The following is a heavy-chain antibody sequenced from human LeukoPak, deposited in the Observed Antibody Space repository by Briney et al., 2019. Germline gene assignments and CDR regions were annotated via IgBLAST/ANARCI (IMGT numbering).Heavy chain of an antibody. CDR3: ARCGSSWYQYNWFDP. Sequence: PSETLSLTCTVSGYSISSGYYWGWIRQPPGKGLEWIGYIYYSGSTNYNPSLKSRVTISVDTSKNQFSLKLSSVTAADTAVYYCARCGSSWYQYNWFDPWGQGTLVTVSS. CDR2: IYYSGST. J-gene: IGHJ5*02. V-gene: IGHV4-38-2*02. D-gene: IGHD6-13*01. CDR1: GYSISSGYY.